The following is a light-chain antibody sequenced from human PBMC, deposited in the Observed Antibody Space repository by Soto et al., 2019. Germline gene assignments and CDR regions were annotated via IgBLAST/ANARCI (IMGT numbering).Light chain of an antibody. CDR1: KSVSNY. V-gene: IGKV3-15*01. CDR2: GAS. J-gene: IGKJ5*01. CDR3: QQYNNWPYT. Sequence: TVMTQSPATLSASPGERATLSCRASKSVSNYLAWYQQKPGQAPRLLIYGASTRATGVPARISGSGSGTEFTLTISSLQSEDFAVYYCQQYNNWPYTFGQGTRLEIK.